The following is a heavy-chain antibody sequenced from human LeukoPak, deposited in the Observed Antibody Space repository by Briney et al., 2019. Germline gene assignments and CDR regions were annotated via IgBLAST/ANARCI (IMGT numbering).Heavy chain of an antibody. V-gene: IGHV1-8*01. CDR2: MKPNSGNT. CDR1: GYTFTSYD. Sequence: GASVKVSCKASGYTFTSYDINWVRQATGLGLEWMGWMKPNSGNTGYAQTLQGRVTMTRNTSIRTAYMELSSLRSEATAVYYCARDVLEMATMGYWGQGTLVTVSS. J-gene: IGHJ4*02. D-gene: IGHD5-24*01. CDR3: ARDVLEMATMGY.